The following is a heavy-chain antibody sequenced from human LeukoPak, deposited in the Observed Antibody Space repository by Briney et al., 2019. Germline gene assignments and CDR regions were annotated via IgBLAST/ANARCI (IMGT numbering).Heavy chain of an antibody. Sequence: SETLSLTCAVYGGSFSGYYWSWIRQPPGKGLEWVGEINHSGSTNYNPSLKRRVTISVDTSKNQFSLKLSSVTAADTAVYYCACGCDCLDYLGQGTLVTVSS. CDR2: INHSGST. CDR1: GGSFSGYY. CDR3: ACGCDCLDY. J-gene: IGHJ4*02. V-gene: IGHV4-34*01. D-gene: IGHD2-21*01.